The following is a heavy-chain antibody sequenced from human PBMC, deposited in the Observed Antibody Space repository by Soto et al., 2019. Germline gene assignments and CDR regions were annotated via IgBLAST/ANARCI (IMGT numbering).Heavy chain of an antibody. Sequence: PGGSLRLSCAASGFTFSSYGMHWVRQAPGKGLEWVAVIWYDGSNKYYADSVKGRFTISRDNSKNTLYLQMNSLRAEDTAVYYCARDQGYDILTGYYYDAFDIWGQGTMVTVSS. V-gene: IGHV3-33*01. CDR2: IWYDGSNK. CDR1: GFTFSSYG. CDR3: ARDQGYDILTGYYYDAFDI. J-gene: IGHJ3*02. D-gene: IGHD3-9*01.